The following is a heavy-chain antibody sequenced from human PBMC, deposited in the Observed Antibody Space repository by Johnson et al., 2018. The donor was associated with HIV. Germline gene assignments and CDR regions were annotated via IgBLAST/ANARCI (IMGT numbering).Heavy chain of an antibody. J-gene: IGHJ3*02. V-gene: IGHV3-30*06. Sequence: QMQLVESGGGVVQPGRSLRLSCAASGLTFSSYGMHWVRQDQGKGLEWVALISYAGGTNYYVDSVQGRSTSSSDNSRNTLYLQTNSLRAEDTAVYYCARDNYCIGGLCDAFYIWGHGTMVTVSS. CDR3: ARDNYCIGGLCDAFYI. CDR1: GLTFSSYG. CDR2: ISYAGGTN. D-gene: IGHD2-8*02.